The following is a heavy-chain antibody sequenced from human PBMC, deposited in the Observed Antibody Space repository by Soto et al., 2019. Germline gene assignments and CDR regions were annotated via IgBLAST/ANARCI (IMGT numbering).Heavy chain of an antibody. V-gene: IGHV1-8*01. D-gene: IGHD4-17*01. J-gene: IGHJ6*02. CDR1: GYTFTSYD. CDR2: MNPNSGNT. Sequence: QVQRVQSGAEVKKPGASVKVSCKASGYTFTSYDINWVRQATGQGLEWMGWMNPNSGNTGYAQKFQGRVTMTRNTSISTAYMELSSLRSEDTAVYYCARMNYGDLLRWGTQHYYYGMDVWGQGTTVTVSS. CDR3: ARMNYGDLLRWGTQHYYYGMDV.